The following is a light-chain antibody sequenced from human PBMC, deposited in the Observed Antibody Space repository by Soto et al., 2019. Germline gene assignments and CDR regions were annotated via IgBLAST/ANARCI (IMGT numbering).Light chain of an antibody. J-gene: IGLJ1*01. CDR1: SSDVGAYTY. CDR2: GVT. V-gene: IGLV2-8*01. CDR3: SSYAGSNHYV. Sequence: QSALTQPPSASGSPGQSVTISCTGTSSDVGAYTYVSWYQQHPGKAPKLMIYGVTERPSGVPDRFSGSKSGNTASLTVSGLQTEDEDYYYCSSYAGSNHYVFGTGTKVTVL.